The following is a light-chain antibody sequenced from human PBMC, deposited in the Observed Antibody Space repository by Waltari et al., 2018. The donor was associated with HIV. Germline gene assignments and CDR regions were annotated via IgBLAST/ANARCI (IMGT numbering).Light chain of an antibody. J-gene: IGKJ2*01. CDR2: GAS. Sequence: ILLTQSPGTLSLSLGESSTLSCRASHIGTSSYLAWYQQNPGQAPRLLIYGASTRATGIPDRFSDSGSRTDITLTISRLEPEDFAVYYCQQYGSSPYTFGQGTKLEIK. V-gene: IGKV3-20*01. CDR1: HIGTSSY. CDR3: QQYGSSPYT.